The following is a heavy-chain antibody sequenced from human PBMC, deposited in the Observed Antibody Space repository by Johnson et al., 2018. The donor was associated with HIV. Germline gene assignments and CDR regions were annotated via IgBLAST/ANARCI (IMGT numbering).Heavy chain of an antibody. Sequence: VQLVESGGGLVQPGGSLRLSCAASGFSVSSNYMSWVRQSPGKGLEWVSVTYSGGSTYYADSVKGRFTISRDNSKNTLYLQMNSLRAEDTAVYYCARGGASGSYYRGPFDIWGQGTVVTVSS. D-gene: IGHD1-26*01. CDR3: ARGGASGSYYRGPFDI. J-gene: IGHJ3*02. CDR2: TYSGGST. CDR1: GFSVSSNY. V-gene: IGHV3-66*01.